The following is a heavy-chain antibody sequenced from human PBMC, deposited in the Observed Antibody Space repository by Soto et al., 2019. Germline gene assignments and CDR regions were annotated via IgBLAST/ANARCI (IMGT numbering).Heavy chain of an antibody. J-gene: IGHJ4*02. CDR3: ATFVVVPAAIPDY. Sequence: EVQLVESGGGLVQPGGSLRLSCAASGFTFSSYSMNWVRQAPGKGLEWVSYISSSSSTIYYADSVKGRFTISRDNAKNSLYLQMNSLRAEGTAVYYCATFVVVPAAIPDYWGQGTLVTVSS. CDR1: GFTFSSYS. D-gene: IGHD2-2*01. CDR2: ISSSSSTI. V-gene: IGHV3-48*01.